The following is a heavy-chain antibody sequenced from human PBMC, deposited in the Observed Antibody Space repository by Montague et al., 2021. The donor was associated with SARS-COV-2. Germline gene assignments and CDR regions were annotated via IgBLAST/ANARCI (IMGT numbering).Heavy chain of an antibody. J-gene: IGHJ6*02. Sequence: SETLSLTCAVHNGSFSDYYWSWIRQPPGKGLEWIGEIRESGSANYNPSLESRVTMSVDTTKNQFSLKVLSVTAAGTAVYYCARRTAKWHWYYYTGVGDWGHGSTVIVSS. CDR3: ARRTAKWHWYYYTGVGD. D-gene: IGHD3-10*01. CDR2: IRESGSA. CDR1: NGSFSDYY. V-gene: IGHV4-34*01.